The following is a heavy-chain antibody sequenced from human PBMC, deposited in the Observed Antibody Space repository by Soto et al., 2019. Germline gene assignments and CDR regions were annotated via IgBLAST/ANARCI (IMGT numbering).Heavy chain of an antibody. CDR3: ATRPGGRLLWFGELIPAFDP. CDR1: GGSFGSYY. Sequence: QVHLHQWGAGLLKPSETLSLTCAVYGGSFGSYYWSWIRQPPGKGLEWIGEISHGGSTNYNPSLTSRVTISVDTSKNQFSLMLSSVSASDTAVYYCATRPGGRLLWFGELIPAFDPWDHGTLVTVSS. J-gene: IGHJ5*02. CDR2: ISHGGST. D-gene: IGHD3-10*01. V-gene: IGHV4-34*01.